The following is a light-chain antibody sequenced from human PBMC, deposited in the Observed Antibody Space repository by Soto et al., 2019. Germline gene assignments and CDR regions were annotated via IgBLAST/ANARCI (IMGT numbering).Light chain of an antibody. Sequence: DIQMTQSPSTLSGSVGDRFTITCRASQTISSWLFCYQQKTXKTPKLLXXKSSTLKSGVPSRFSGSGSGTEFNLTTSSLQHDDFANYYCQQYNSYYPLTFGGGTKVDIK. J-gene: IGKJ4*01. CDR1: QTISSW. CDR2: KSS. CDR3: QQYNSYYPLT. V-gene: IGKV1-5*03.